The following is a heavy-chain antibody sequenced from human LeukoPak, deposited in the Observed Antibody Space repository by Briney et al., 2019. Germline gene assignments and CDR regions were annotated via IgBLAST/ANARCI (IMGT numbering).Heavy chain of an antibody. V-gene: IGHV4-61*01. CDR1: GGSVSSNIYY. J-gene: IGHJ4*02. D-gene: IGHD1-7*01. CDR2: IYYSGST. Sequence: SETLSLTCTVSGGSVSSNIYYWNWIRQPPGKGLEWIGYIYYSGSTNYNPSLKSRVTISVDTSKNQFSLKLTSLTAADTAVYYCASTEWNYARWGQGTLVTVSS. CDR3: ASTEWNYAR.